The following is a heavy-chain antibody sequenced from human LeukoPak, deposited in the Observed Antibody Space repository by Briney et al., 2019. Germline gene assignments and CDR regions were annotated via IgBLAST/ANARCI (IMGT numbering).Heavy chain of an antibody. V-gene: IGHV3-48*04. CDR3: ARDRGMVRGVVGYYYGMDV. Sequence: GGSLRLSCAASGFTFGSYSMSWVRQAPGKGLEWVSYISSGTITILYAASVKGRFTISRDDASNSLYLQMNSLRVEDTAVYYCARDRGMVRGVVGYYYGMDVWGQGTTVTVSS. J-gene: IGHJ6*01. CDR2: ISSGTITI. CDR1: GFTFGSYS. D-gene: IGHD3-10*01.